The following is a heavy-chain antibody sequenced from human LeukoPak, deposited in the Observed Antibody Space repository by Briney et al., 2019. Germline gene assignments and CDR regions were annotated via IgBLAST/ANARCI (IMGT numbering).Heavy chain of an antibody. V-gene: IGHV4-39*01. CDR3: AIGVAYDY. CDR1: GGSISSSSYY. CDR2: IYYSGST. J-gene: IGHJ4*02. D-gene: IGHD3-3*01. Sequence: SETLSLTCTVSGGSISSSSYYWGWIRQPPGKGLEWIGSIYYSGSTYYNPSLKSRVTISVDTSKNQFSLKLSSVTAADTAVYYCAIGVAYDYWGQGTLVTVSS.